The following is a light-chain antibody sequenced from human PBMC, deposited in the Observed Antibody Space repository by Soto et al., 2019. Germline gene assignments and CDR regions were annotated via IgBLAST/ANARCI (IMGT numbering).Light chain of an antibody. CDR2: DVS. J-gene: IGLJ3*02. CDR3: SSYTSSSTSLV. V-gene: IGLV2-14*01. Sequence: QSVLTQPASVSGSPGQSITISCTGTSSDVGGYNYVSWYQQHPGKAPKLMIYDVSNRPSGVSNRFSGSKSGSTASLTISGLQAEDEADYYCSSYTSSSTSLVFGGGTKLTVL. CDR1: SSDVGGYNY.